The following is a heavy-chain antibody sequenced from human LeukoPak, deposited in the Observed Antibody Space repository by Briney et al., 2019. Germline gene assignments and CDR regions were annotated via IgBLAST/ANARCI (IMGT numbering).Heavy chain of an antibody. CDR3: VRDLTSGARFDF. D-gene: IGHD3-9*01. CDR1: GFTFTDYA. J-gene: IGHJ4*01. Sequence: GTSLRLSCVASGFTFTDYAFNWVRQTPGKGMEWVAIISSDGNTQSYADPLKGRFTISRDNFRDTVFLELTTLRPEDTGLYYCVRDLTSGARFDFWGPGTLVTVSA. V-gene: IGHV3-30*04. CDR2: ISSDGNTQ.